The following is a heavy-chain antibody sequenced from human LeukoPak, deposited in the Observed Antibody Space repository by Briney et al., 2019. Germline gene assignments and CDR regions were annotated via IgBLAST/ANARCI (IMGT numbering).Heavy chain of an antibody. CDR1: GFTFSSYG. V-gene: IGHV3-33*08. D-gene: IGHD3-3*01. Sequence: GGSLRLSCAASGFTFSSYGMHWVRQAPGKGLEWVAVIWYDGSNKYYADSVKGRFTISRDNSKNTLDLQMNSLRAEDTAVYYCARDRSYDFWSGYSTPDYWGQGTLVTVFS. CDR3: ARDRSYDFWSGYSTPDY. J-gene: IGHJ4*02. CDR2: IWYDGSNK.